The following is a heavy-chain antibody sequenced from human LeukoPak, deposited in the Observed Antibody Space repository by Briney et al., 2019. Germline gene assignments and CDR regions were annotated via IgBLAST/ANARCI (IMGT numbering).Heavy chain of an antibody. D-gene: IGHD3-3*01. V-gene: IGHV3-30*02. CDR2: IRYDGSNK. J-gene: IGHJ6*03. Sequence: PGGSLRLSCAASGFTFSSYGMHWVRQAPGKGLEGVAFIRYDGSNKYYADSVKGRFTISRDNSKNTLYLQMNSLRAEDTAVYYCARVPYYDVLENYYYYMDVWGKGTTVTVSS. CDR1: GFTFSSYG. CDR3: ARVPYYDVLENYYYYMDV.